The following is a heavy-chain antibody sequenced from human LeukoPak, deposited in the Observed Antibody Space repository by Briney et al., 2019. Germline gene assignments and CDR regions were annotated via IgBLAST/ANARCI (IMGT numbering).Heavy chain of an antibody. D-gene: IGHD1-26*01. CDR3: ARDESVYYHTYLDY. CDR2: ISYDGSKK. J-gene: IGHJ4*02. V-gene: IGHV3-30-3*01. CDR1: GFHLRKYV. Sequence: HLGSSVTHSCAASGFHLRKYVMQWIRPAPGKGVEWVAVISYDGSKKYYADSVKGRFTISRDNSKNTLYLQMNSLRAEDTAVYYCARDESVYYHTYLDYWGQGTLVTVSS.